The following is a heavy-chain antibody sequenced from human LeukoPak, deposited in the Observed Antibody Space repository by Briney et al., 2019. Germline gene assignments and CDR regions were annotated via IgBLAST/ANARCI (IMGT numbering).Heavy chain of an antibody. CDR1: GGSISSSSYY. CDR2: IYYSGST. CDR3: ARSFRKCSGGSCYFDDY. D-gene: IGHD2-15*01. V-gene: IGHV4-39*01. J-gene: IGHJ4*02. Sequence: SETLSLTCTVSGGSISSSSYYWGWIRQPPGKGLEWIGSIYYSGSTYYNPSLKSRVTISVDTSKNQFSLKLSSVTAADTAVYYCARSFRKCSGGSCYFDDYWGQGTLVTVSS.